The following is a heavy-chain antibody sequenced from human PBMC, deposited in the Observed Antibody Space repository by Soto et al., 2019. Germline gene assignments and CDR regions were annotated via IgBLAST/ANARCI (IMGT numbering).Heavy chain of an antibody. V-gene: IGHV4-59*08. D-gene: IGHD6-13*01. CDR3: ASSHAGAHITAAVH. CDR1: GGSISNFY. J-gene: IGHJ4*02. Sequence: SETLSLTCTVAGGSISNFYWSWIRQPPGKGLEWIGYIYYSGSTNYNPSLKSRVTISVDTSKNQFSLKLSSVTAADTAVYYCASSHAGAHITAAVHWGQGTLVTVSS. CDR2: IYYSGST.